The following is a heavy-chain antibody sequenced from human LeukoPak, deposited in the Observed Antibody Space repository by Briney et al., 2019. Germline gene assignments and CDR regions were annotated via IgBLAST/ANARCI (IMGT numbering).Heavy chain of an antibody. Sequence: GPVKVSCKASGYTFTTYDVNWVRQATGQGLEWMGWMNPNSGNTGYAQKFQGRVTMTRNTSISTAYMELSSLRSEDTAVYYCARGLGLKQWLGDFDYWGQGTLVTVSS. D-gene: IGHD6-19*01. V-gene: IGHV1-8*02. CDR3: ARGLGLKQWLGDFDY. CDR2: MNPNSGNT. J-gene: IGHJ4*02. CDR1: GYTFTTYD.